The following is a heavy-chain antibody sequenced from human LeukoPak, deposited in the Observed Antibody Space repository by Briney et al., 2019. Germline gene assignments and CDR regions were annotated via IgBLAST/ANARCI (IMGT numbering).Heavy chain of an antibody. J-gene: IGHJ4*02. Sequence: SQTLSLTCAISGDSVSSNSAAWNWSRQSPSRGLEWLGRTYYRSKWYNDYALSLKCRITINPDTSKNQFSLQLSSVTPEDTAVYYCARGPLYGSGNCFDYWGQGTLVTVSS. CDR1: GDSVSSNSAA. CDR2: TYYRSKWYN. V-gene: IGHV6-1*01. D-gene: IGHD3-10*01. CDR3: ARGPLYGSGNCFDY.